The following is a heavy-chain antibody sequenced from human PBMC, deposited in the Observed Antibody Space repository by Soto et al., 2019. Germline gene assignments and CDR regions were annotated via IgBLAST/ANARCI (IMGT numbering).Heavy chain of an antibody. D-gene: IGHD3-10*01. CDR2: ISGSGDST. V-gene: IGHV3-23*01. CDR1: GFTFSNYA. CDR3: AKGAYGSGSYDC. J-gene: IGHJ4*02. Sequence: GVLKISCAASGFTFSNYAMTWVRQGPGKGLEWVSGISGSGDSTSYADSVKGRFTISRDNSKNTLYLQMNSLRAEDTAIYYCAKGAYGSGSYDCWGQGTLVTVSS.